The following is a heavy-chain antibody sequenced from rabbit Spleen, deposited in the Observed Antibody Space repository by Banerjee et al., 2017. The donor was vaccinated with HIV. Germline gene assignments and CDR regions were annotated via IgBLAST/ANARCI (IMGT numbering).Heavy chain of an antibody. CDR3: AMGYSDVFFNL. J-gene: IGHJ4*01. Sequence: QQLVESGRGLVQPGASLTLTCKASGFSFSSGYYMSWVRQAPGKGLEWIGCIGTGSGTTYYASWAKCRFTISKTSSTTVTLQMTSLTAADSATYFCAMGYSDVFFNLWGQGTLVTV. CDR1: GFSFSSGYY. D-gene: IGHD1-1*01. CDR2: IGTGSGTT. V-gene: IGHV1S40*01.